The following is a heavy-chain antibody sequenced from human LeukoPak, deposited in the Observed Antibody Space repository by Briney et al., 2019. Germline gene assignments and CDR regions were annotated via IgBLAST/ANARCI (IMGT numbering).Heavy chain of an antibody. Sequence: GGSLRLSCAASGCTVSGNYISWVRQAPVKGPEWVAVIYVGGNRFYADSLKGRFTISRDDSKNTVYLQMNSLRAEDTAVYYCARAITMVRGVPGYWGQGTLVTVSS. D-gene: IGHD3-10*01. J-gene: IGHJ4*02. CDR2: IYVGGNR. CDR1: GCTVSGNY. CDR3: ARAITMVRGVPGY. V-gene: IGHV3-53*01.